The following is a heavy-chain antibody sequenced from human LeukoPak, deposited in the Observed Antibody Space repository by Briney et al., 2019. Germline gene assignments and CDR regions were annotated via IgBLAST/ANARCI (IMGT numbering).Heavy chain of an antibody. CDR3: ARGRKGGRWLGHYYYYYGMDV. J-gene: IGHJ6*02. CDR1: GFTLSTNA. Sequence: PGGSLRLSCLTSGFTLSTNAMSWVRQPPGKGLEWIGEINHSGSTNYNPSLKSRVTISVDTSKNQFSLKLSSVTAADTAVYYCARGRKGGRWLGHYYYYYGMDVWGQGTMVTVSS. CDR2: INHSGST. V-gene: IGHV4-34*01. D-gene: IGHD5-24*01.